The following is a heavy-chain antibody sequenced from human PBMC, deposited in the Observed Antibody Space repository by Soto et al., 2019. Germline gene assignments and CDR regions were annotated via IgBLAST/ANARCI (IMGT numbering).Heavy chain of an antibody. CDR2: ISTRSNSI. CDR3: ARAKYGGAYSPFEN. J-gene: IGHJ4*02. CDR1: GFSFSTYS. Sequence: PGGSLRLSCSASGFSFSTYSMNWVRQAPGKELEWVSYISTRSNSIYYADSVKGRFTVSSDNAKNSLFLQMSRLRDEDTAVYFCARAKYGGAYSPFENWGQGSRVTVSS. V-gene: IGHV3-48*02. D-gene: IGHD1-26*01.